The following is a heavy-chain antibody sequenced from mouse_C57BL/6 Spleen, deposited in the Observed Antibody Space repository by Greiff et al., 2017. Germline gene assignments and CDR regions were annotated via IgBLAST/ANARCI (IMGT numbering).Heavy chain of an antibody. CDR3: ARFSLRAHYFDY. CDR1: GYTFTSYW. CDR2: IYPGSGST. D-gene: IGHD1-1*01. Sequence: QVQLQQPGAELVKPGASVKMSCKASGYTFTSYWITWVKQRPGQGLEWIGDIYPGSGSTNYNEKFKSKATLTVDTSSSTAYMHLSSLTSEDSEVYYCARFSLRAHYFDYWGQGTTLTVSS. J-gene: IGHJ2*01. V-gene: IGHV1-55*01.